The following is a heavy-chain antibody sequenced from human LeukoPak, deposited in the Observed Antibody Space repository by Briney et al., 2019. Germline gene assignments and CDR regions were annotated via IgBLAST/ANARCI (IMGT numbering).Heavy chain of an antibody. Sequence: SETLSLTCAVYGGSFSGYYWSWIRQPPGKGLEWIGEINHSGSTNYNPSLKSRVTISVDTSKNQFSLKLSSVTAADTAVYYCARGGPDIVVVPAARLHYYDYGMDVWGKGTTVTVSS. J-gene: IGHJ6*04. V-gene: IGHV4-34*01. CDR1: GGSFSGYY. D-gene: IGHD2-2*01. CDR3: ARGGPDIVVVPAARLHYYDYGMDV. CDR2: INHSGST.